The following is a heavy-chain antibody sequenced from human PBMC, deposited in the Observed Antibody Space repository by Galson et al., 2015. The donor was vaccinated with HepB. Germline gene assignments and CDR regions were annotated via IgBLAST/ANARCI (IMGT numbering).Heavy chain of an antibody. D-gene: IGHD6-19*01. V-gene: IGHV3-21*01. CDR2: ISSSSSYI. Sequence: SLRLSCAASGFTFSSYSMNWVRQAPGKGLEWVSSISSSSSYIYYADSVKGRFTISRDNAKNSLYLQMNSLRAEDTAVYYCARVRSGWQEIYDYWGQGTLVTVSS. CDR3: ARVRSGWQEIYDY. CDR1: GFTFSSYS. J-gene: IGHJ4*02.